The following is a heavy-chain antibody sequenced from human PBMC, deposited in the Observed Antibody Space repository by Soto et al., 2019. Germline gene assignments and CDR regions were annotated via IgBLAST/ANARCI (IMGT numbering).Heavy chain of an antibody. CDR1: GFTFNTYF. Sequence: HVQLLQSGGELKKPGASVKVSCNTSGFTFNTYFISWVRQAPGQGLEWMGWTSPYNGNTKYGEKFQGRVTMTTDTIPTTAYMELRNLRIDDTAVYYCARDTSNSFDSWGQGTLVTVSS. D-gene: IGHD2-2*01. J-gene: IGHJ4*02. CDR3: ARDTSNSFDS. CDR2: TSPYNGNT. V-gene: IGHV1-18*01.